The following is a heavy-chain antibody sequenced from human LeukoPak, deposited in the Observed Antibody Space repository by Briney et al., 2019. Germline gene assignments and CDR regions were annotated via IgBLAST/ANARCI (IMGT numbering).Heavy chain of an antibody. CDR3: ARAGRAMVPLYYMDV. Sequence: GGSLRLSCAASGFTFSSYSMNWVRQAPGKGLEWVSSISSSSSYIYYADSVKGRFTISRDNAKNSLYLQVNSLRAEDTAVYYCARAGRAMVPLYYMDVWGKGTTVTVSS. J-gene: IGHJ6*03. V-gene: IGHV3-21*01. CDR2: ISSSSSYI. CDR1: GFTFSSYS. D-gene: IGHD5-18*01.